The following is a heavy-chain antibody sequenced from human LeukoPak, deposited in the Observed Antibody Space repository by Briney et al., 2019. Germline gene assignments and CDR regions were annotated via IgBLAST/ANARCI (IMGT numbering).Heavy chain of an antibody. Sequence: PGGSLRLSCAASGSTFSSYNMNWVRQAPGKGLEWVSSISSSSGYIYYADSLKGRFTISRDNAKSSLYLQMNSLRAEDTAVYYCARAPTFSGWFDYWGQGTLVTVSS. CDR1: GSTFSSYN. CDR2: ISSSSGYI. J-gene: IGHJ4*02. D-gene: IGHD6-19*01. V-gene: IGHV3-21*01. CDR3: ARAPTFSGWFDY.